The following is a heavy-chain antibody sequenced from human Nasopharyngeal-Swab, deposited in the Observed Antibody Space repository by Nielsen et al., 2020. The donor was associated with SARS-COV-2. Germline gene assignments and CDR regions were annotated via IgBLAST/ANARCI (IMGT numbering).Heavy chain of an antibody. V-gene: IGHV1-2*06. CDR1: GYTFTGYY. Sequence: ASVKVSCKASGYTFTGYYMHWVRQAPGQGLECMGRINPNSGGTNYAQKFQGRVTMTRDTSISTAYMELTRLRSDDTAVYYCAASSSSWYLTFDYWGQGTLVTVSS. CDR3: AASSSSWYLTFDY. CDR2: INPNSGGT. J-gene: IGHJ4*02. D-gene: IGHD6-13*01.